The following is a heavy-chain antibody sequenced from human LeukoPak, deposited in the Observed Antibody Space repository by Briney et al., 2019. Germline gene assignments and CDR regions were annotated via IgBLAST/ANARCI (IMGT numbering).Heavy chain of an antibody. Sequence: GGSLRLSCAASGFTFSSYSMNWVRQAPGKGLEWVSSISSRSSYIYYADSVKGRFTISRDNAKNSLYLQMNSLRAEDTAVYYCARDPKSKTYYYDSNRNFDYWGQGTLVTVSS. CDR1: GFTFSSYS. V-gene: IGHV3-21*01. CDR2: ISSRSSYI. D-gene: IGHD3-22*01. CDR3: ARDPKSKTYYYDSNRNFDY. J-gene: IGHJ4*02.